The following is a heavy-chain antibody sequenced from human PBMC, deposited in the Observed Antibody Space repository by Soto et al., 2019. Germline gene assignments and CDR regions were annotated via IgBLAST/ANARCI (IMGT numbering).Heavy chain of an antibody. CDR2: IYPGDSDT. D-gene: IGHD5-18*01. V-gene: IGHV5-51*01. Sequence: PGESLKISCKGSGYSFTSYWIGWVRQMPGKGLEWMGIIYPGDSDTRYSPSFQGQVTISADKSISTAYLQWSSLKASDTAMYYCARHRGYSYGYYYYYGMDVWGQGTTVTVSS. CDR1: GYSFTSYW. J-gene: IGHJ6*02. CDR3: ARHRGYSYGYYYYYGMDV.